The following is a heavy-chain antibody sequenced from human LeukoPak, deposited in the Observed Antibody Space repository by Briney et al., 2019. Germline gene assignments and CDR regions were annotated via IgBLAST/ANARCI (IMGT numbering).Heavy chain of an antibody. D-gene: IGHD6-13*01. CDR2: IYYSGST. V-gene: IGHV4-61*08. CDR1: GGSISSGGYY. J-gene: IGHJ4*02. CDR3: ARGYSSSWYPTPPSNYFDY. Sequence: SETLSLTCTVSGGSISSGGYYWSWIRQHPGKGLEWIGYIYYSGSTYYNPSLKSRVTISVDTSKNQFSLKLSSVTAADTAVYYCARGYSSSWYPTPPSNYFDYWGQGTLVTVSS.